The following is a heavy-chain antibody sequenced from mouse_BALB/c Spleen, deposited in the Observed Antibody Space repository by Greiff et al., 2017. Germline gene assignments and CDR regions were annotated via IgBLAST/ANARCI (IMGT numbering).Heavy chain of an antibody. J-gene: IGHJ2*01. Sequence: DVKLVESGGGLVQPGGSRKLSCAASGFTFSSFGMHWVRQAPEKGLEWVAYISSGSSTIYYADTVKGRLTISRDNPKNTLFLQMTSLRSEDTAMYYCARSRYFDYWGQGTTLTVSS. CDR2: ISSGSSTI. CDR1: GFTFSSFG. V-gene: IGHV5-17*02. CDR3: ARSRYFDY.